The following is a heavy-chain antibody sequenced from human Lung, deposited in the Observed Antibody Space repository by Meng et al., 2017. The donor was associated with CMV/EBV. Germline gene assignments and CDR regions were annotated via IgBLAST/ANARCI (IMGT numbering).Heavy chain of an antibody. CDR2: IKEDGTEK. J-gene: IGHJ4*02. CDR1: GFNFKTYW. CDR3: AKVGSSTRLERD. Sequence: SXAASGFNFKTYWMTWVRQAPGKGLEWVANIKEDGTEKNYVGSVKGRFTTSRDNVKNSVYLQMNSLRADDTAVYYCAKVGSSTRLERDWGQGTLVTVSS. V-gene: IGHV3-7*01. D-gene: IGHD1-1*01.